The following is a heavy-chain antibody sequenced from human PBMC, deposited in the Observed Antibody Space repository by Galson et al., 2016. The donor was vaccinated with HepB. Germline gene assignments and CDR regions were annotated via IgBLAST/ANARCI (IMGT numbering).Heavy chain of an antibody. CDR1: GASISSANHY. J-gene: IGHJ6*02. CDR2: INHSGGN. V-gene: IGHV4-39*06. D-gene: IGHD2-2*02. Sequence: SETLSLTCTVSGASISSANHYWGWIRQPPGEGLEWIGEINHSGGNHYNPSLKSPVTISVDASKNQFLLDVKSVTAADTPVYYCARAAQRYIIGDYYYGMDVWGQGTTVAVSS. CDR3: ARAAQRYIIGDYYYGMDV.